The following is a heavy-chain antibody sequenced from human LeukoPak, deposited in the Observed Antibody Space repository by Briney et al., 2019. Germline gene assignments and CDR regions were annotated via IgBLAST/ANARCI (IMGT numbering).Heavy chain of an antibody. CDR1: GYTFTSYG. V-gene: IGHV1-18*01. D-gene: IGHD2-8*02. CDR3: SRLLGYYYYYYMDV. CDR2: ISAYNGNT. J-gene: IGHJ6*03. Sequence: GASVKVSCKASGYTFTSYGISWVRQAPGQGLEWMGWISAYNGNTNYAQKLQGRVTMTTDTSTSTAYMELRSLGSDDTAVYYCSRLLGYYYYYYMDVWGKGTTVTVSS.